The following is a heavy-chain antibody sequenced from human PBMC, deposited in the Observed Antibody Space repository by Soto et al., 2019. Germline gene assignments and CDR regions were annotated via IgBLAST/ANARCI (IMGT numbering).Heavy chain of an antibody. CDR2: INHSGST. CDR3: ARVHSKVFLDY. Sequence: QVQLQQWGAGLLKPSETLSLTCAVYGGSFSGYYWRWIRQPPGKGLEWIGEINHSGSTNYNPSPKSRVNISGDTAKSQFSLKLSSVTAADTAVYYCARVHSKVFLDYWGQGTLVTVSS. J-gene: IGHJ4*02. CDR1: GGSFSGYY. V-gene: IGHV4-34*01.